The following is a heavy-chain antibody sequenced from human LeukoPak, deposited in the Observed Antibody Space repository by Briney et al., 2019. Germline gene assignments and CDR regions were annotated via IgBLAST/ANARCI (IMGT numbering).Heavy chain of an antibody. Sequence: PGGSLRLSCAASGFTFSSYNIHWVRQAPGKGLEWIRYDGSNKYFADSVKGRFTISRDNSKNTLYLQVNGLRPEDTAVYYCAKQGSYCMDYWGQGTLVTVSS. CDR2: RYDGSNK. V-gene: IGHV3-30*02. CDR3: AKQGSYCMDY. CDR1: GFTFSSYN. D-gene: IGHD3-10*01. J-gene: IGHJ4*02.